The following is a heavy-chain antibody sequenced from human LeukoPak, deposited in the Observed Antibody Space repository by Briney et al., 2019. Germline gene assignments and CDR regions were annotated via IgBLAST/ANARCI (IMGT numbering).Heavy chain of an antibody. CDR2: IKQDGSEK. J-gene: IGHJ3*02. Sequence: GGSLRLSCAASGFTFSSYWTSWVRQATGKGLEWVANIKQDGSEKYYVDSVKGRFTISRDNAKNSLYLQMNSLRAEDTAVYYCARDPGAPTTDAFDIWGQGTMVTVSS. CDR1: GFTFSSYW. V-gene: IGHV3-7*01. CDR3: ARDPGAPTTDAFDI. D-gene: IGHD1-1*01.